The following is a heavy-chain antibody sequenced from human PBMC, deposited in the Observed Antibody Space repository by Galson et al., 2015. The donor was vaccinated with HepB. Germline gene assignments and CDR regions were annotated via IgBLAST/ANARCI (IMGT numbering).Heavy chain of an antibody. CDR2: ISYDGSNK. J-gene: IGHJ4*02. V-gene: IGHV3-30-3*01. CDR3: ARDLDGSGSYLFDY. D-gene: IGHD3-10*01. CDR1: GFTFSSYA. Sequence: SLRLSCAASGFTFSSYAMHWVRQAPGKGLEWVAVISYDGSNKYYADSVKGRLTISRDNSKNTLYLQMNSLRAEDTAVYYCARDLDGSGSYLFDYWGQGTLVTVSS.